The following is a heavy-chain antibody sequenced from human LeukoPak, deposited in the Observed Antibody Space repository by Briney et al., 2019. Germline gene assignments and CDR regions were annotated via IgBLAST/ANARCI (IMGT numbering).Heavy chain of an antibody. V-gene: IGHV1-69*13. CDR1: GGTFSSYA. CDR2: IIPIFGTA. CDR3: ATGIAAAGPPNFDY. D-gene: IGHD6-13*01. Sequence: SVKVSCKASGGTFSSYAISWVRQAPGQGLVWMGGIIPIFGTANYAQKFQGRVTITADESTSTAYMELSSLRSEDTAVYYCATGIAAAGPPNFDYWGQGTLVTVSS. J-gene: IGHJ4*02.